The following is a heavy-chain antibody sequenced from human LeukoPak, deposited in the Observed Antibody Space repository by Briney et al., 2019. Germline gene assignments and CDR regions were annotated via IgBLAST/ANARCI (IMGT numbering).Heavy chain of an antibody. D-gene: IGHD2-21*02. CDR1: DYSISSGYY. J-gene: IGHJ4*02. CDR2: IYHSGST. CDR3: ARGWDCGGDCYYY. V-gene: IGHV4-38-2*02. Sequence: SETLSLTCTVSDYSISSGYYWGWIRQPPGKGLEWIGSIYHSGSTYYNPSLKSRVTISVDTSKNQFSLKLSSVTAADTAVYYCARGWDCGGDCYYYWGQGTLVTVSS.